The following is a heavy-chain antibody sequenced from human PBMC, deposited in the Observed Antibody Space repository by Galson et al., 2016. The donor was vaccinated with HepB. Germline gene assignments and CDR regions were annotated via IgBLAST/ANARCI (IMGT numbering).Heavy chain of an antibody. J-gene: IGHJ4*02. CDR1: GFTFRSYA. CDR2: ISYDGSNK. CDR3: SRDYWDYRDSSGSQFDY. V-gene: IGHV3-30-3*01. D-gene: IGHD3-22*01. Sequence: SLRLSCAASGFTFRSYAMHWVRQAPGKGLEWVAVISYDGSNKHYADSVKGRLTISRDNSKNTLYLQMNSLRAEDTAVYYCSRDYWDYRDSSGSQFDYWGQGILVTVSS.